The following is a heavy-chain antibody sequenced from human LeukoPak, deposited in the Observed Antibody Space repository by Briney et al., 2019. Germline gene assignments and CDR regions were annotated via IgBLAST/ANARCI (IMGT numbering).Heavy chain of an antibody. Sequence: GGSLRLSCAASGFSFSRHWMTWVRQAPGKGLEWVANIKRDGSGKNYVDSVKGRFTISRDNAKNSMYLQMNSLRVEDTAVYYCASQPAVIDLDYWGQGTLVTVSS. CDR2: IKRDGSGK. V-gene: IGHV3-7*01. CDR1: GFSFSRHW. CDR3: ASQPAVIDLDY. J-gene: IGHJ4*02. D-gene: IGHD2-21*01.